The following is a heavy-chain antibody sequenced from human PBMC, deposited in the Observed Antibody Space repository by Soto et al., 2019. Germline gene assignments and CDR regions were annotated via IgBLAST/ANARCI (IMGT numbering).Heavy chain of an antibody. D-gene: IGHD5-18*01. V-gene: IGHV3-21*01. CDR2: ISSSSSYI. CDR1: GFTFSSYS. J-gene: IGHJ4*02. Sequence: EVQLVESGGGLVKHGGSLRLSCAASGFTFSSYSMNWVRQAPGKGLEWVSSISSSSSYIYYADSVKGRFTISRDNAKNSLYLQMNSLRAEDTAAYYCARDQPGYSYGYGLGYWGQGTLVTVSS. CDR3: ARDQPGYSYGYGLGY.